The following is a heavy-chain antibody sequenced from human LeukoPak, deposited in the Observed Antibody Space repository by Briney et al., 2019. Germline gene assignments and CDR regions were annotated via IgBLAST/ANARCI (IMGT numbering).Heavy chain of an antibody. D-gene: IGHD6-6*01. Sequence: PEILSLTCTVSGYSISTGYYWDWIRQPPGKGLEWIGTFYHGGSTYYNPSLKSRVTISVDTSKNQFSLNLKSVTAADTAIYYCAREGLAARRGAFDIWGQGTVVSVSS. CDR3: AREGLAARRGAFDI. CDR1: GYSISTGYY. CDR2: FYHGGST. J-gene: IGHJ3*02. V-gene: IGHV4-38-2*02.